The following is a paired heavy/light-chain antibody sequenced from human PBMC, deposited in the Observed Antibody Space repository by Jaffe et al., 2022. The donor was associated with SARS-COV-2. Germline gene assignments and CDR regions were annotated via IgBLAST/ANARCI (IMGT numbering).Light chain of an antibody. V-gene: IGKV3-11*01. CDR2: DTS. Sequence: EIVLTQSPATLSLSPGERATLSCRASQSISNYLAWYQQKPGQAPRLLIYDTSERATGIPARFSGSGSGTDFTLTISSLEPEDFALYYCLRRSNWPRLTFGGGTRVEIK. J-gene: IGKJ4*01. CDR1: QSISNY. CDR3: LRRSNWPRLT.
Heavy chain of an antibody. J-gene: IGHJ4*02. CDR2: IDTYTGNP. V-gene: IGHV7-4-1*02. CDR1: GYTFTSYG. Sequence: QVQLVQSGSDLKKPGASVKVSCKASGYTFTSYGLNWVRQAPGQGLEWMGRIDTYTGNPTYAQGFTGRFVLSLDTSVSTSYLQISSLKAEDTAVYYCARDFSSWYVDYWGQGTLVTVSS. D-gene: IGHD6-13*01. CDR3: ARDFSSWYVDY.